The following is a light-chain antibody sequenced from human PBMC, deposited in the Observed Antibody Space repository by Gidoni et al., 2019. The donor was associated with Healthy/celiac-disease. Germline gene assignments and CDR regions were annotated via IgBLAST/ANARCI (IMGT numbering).Light chain of an antibody. CDR2: GAS. Sequence: EILMRQSPATLSVSPGERATLACRASQSVSSNLAWYQQKPGQAPRLLIYGASTRATGIPARFSGSGSGTEFTLTISRLQSEDFAVYYCQQYNNWPPYTFGQGTKLEIK. CDR3: QQYNNWPPYT. CDR1: QSVSSN. J-gene: IGKJ2*01. V-gene: IGKV3-15*01.